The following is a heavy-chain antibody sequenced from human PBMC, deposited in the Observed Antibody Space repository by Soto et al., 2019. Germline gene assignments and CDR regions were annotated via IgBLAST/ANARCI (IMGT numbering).Heavy chain of an antibody. CDR2: IYTSGST. Sequence: PPETMSHSCKVSSPYIISTHSVWGWLRQPPGKGLECIGRIYTSGSTNYNPSLKSRVTMSVDTSKNQFSLKLSSVTAADTAVYYCARGRGYSGYLGERYYYYGMDVWGQGTTVTVSS. D-gene: IGHD5-12*01. J-gene: IGHJ6*02. V-gene: IGHV4-39*07. CDR1: SPYIISTHSV. CDR3: ARGRGYSGYLGERYYYYGMDV.